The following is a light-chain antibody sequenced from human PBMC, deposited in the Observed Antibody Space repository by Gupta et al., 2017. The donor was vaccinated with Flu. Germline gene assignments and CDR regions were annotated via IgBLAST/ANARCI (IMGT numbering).Light chain of an antibody. CDR1: QSVGSN. Sequence: EIVISQSPATLSASPGERVTLSCRTSQSVGSNLAWYQQKPGQVPRLLISGAFSRATGVPARFSGSGSGTDFTLTITNLQSEDFAVYFCQRDYNWPRAFGPGTKVDI. J-gene: IGKJ3*01. V-gene: IGKV3-15*01. CDR3: QRDYNWPRA. CDR2: GAF.